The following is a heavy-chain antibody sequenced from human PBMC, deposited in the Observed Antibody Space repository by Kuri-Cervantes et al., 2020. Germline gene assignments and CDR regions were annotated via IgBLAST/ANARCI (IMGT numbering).Heavy chain of an antibody. CDR3: ARIGRNDAFDI. CDR1: GFTFSSYW. Sequence: GRCLTLSGAASGFTFSSYWMSWVRQAPGKGLEWVSYISSSGSTIYYADSVNGRFTISRDNAKNSLYTKMNRLRAEDTAVYYCARIGRNDAFDIWGQGTMVTVSS. J-gene: IGHJ3*02. V-gene: IGHV3-48*04. CDR2: ISSSGSTI.